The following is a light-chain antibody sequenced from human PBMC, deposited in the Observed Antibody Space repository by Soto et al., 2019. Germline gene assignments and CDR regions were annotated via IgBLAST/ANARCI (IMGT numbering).Light chain of an antibody. CDR3: QHYNSYSEA. CDR1: QTISSW. CDR2: KAS. Sequence: DIHMTYSASTRSLWLEDRVTITCRASQTISSWLAWYQQKPGKAPKLLIYKASTLKSGVPSRFSGSGSGTEFTLTISSLQPDDFATYYCQHYNSYSEAFGQGTKVDIK. V-gene: IGKV1-5*03. J-gene: IGKJ1*01.